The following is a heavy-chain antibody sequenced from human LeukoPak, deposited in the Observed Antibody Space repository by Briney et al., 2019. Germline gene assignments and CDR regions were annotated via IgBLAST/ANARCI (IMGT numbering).Heavy chain of an antibody. CDR2: MTGSGENT. J-gene: IGHJ4*02. V-gene: IGHV3-23*01. CDR3: ARGGRDGYNYFDS. D-gene: IGHD5-24*01. Sequence: PGGSLRLSCAASGFGFSNYAINWIRQAPGKGLDWVSGMTGSGENTHYAESVKGRFTMSRDSSRNTLYLQMNSLRAEDTAVYYCARGGRDGYNYFDSWGQGTLVTVSS. CDR1: GFGFSNYA.